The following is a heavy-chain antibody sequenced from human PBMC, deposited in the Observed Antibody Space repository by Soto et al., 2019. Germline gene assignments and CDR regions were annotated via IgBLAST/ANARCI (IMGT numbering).Heavy chain of an antibody. CDR3: ARDTVGDSWFPLGY. CDR1: GFTFATYA. V-gene: IGHV3-30-3*01. CDR2: ITHNGCNA. Sequence: QVQLVESGGGVVQPGSSLRLSCAASGFTFATYAMDWVRQAPGKGLEWVGVITHNGCNARYADSVKGRFTISRDNVRNTVSLQMDSLRPEDTAIYYCARDTVGDSWFPLGYWGQGTLVAVSS. D-gene: IGHD3-22*01. J-gene: IGHJ4*02.